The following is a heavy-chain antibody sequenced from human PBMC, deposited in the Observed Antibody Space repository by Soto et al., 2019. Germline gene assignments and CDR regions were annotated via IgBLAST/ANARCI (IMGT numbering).Heavy chain of an antibody. CDR1: GFAFSGHG. Sequence: GGSLRLSCAVSGFAFSGHGMHWVRQAPGKGLEWVAVISYDGSNKYYAGSVKGRFTVSRDNSKNTLYLQMSSLRPEDTAVYYCASWAGRSTGSFFSGPFDYWGQGTLVTVSS. CDR3: ASWAGRSTGSFFSGPFDY. CDR2: ISYDGSNK. J-gene: IGHJ4*02. V-gene: IGHV3-30*03. D-gene: IGHD2-2*01.